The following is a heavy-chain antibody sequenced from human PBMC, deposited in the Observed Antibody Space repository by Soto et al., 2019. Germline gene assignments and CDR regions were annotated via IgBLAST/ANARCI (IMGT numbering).Heavy chain of an antibody. V-gene: IGHV5-51*01. CDR2: IYPGDSDT. CDR3: ARLTYPQFFYYGMDV. CDR1: GYSFTSYW. J-gene: IGHJ6*02. Sequence: GESLKISCKGSGYSFTSYWIGWVRQMPGKGLEWMGIIYPGDSDTRYSPSFQGQVTISADKSISTAYLQWSSLKASDTAMYYCARLTYPQFFYYGMDVWGQGTTVTVSS.